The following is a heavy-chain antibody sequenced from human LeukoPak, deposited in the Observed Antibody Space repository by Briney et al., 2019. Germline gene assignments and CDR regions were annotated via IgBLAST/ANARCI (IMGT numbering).Heavy chain of an antibody. V-gene: IGHV3-7*01. Sequence: PGGSLRLSCAASGFTFSSYWISWVRQAPGKGLEWVANIEEYGSQKYYVDSVKGRFTISRDNAKNSVYLQMNSLRAEDTAVYYCARVGRVTTPRYSDYWGQETLVTVSS. CDR1: GFTFSSYW. CDR2: IEEYGSQK. J-gene: IGHJ4*02. D-gene: IGHD4-17*01. CDR3: ARVGRVTTPRYSDY.